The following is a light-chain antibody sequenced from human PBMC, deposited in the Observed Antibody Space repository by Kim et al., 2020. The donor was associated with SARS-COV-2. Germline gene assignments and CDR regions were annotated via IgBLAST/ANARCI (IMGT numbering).Light chain of an antibody. CDR1: QSVSTN. CDR2: GAS. Sequence: VSPGERATLSCRASQSVSTNLAWYQQQPGQAPRLLIYGASTRATGIPARFSGSGSGTEFTLTISSLQSEDFAIYYCQQYNTWLITFGQGTRLEIK. J-gene: IGKJ5*01. CDR3: QQYNTWLIT. V-gene: IGKV3D-15*01.